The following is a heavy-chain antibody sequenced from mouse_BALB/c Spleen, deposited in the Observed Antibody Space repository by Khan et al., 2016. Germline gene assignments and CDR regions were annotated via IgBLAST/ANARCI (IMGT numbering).Heavy chain of an antibody. D-gene: IGHD2-12*01. Sequence: EVQLQESGPGLVKPSQSLSLTCSVTGYSITSGYYWNWIRQFPGNKLEWMGYISYDGSNNYNPSLKNRISITRDTSKNQFFLKWNNVTCEDTSTEYCERGRRGEAMDYWGQGSEVTVAS. J-gene: IGHJ4*01. CDR3: ERGRRGEAMDY. CDR2: ISYDGSN. V-gene: IGHV3-6*02. CDR1: GYSITSGYY.